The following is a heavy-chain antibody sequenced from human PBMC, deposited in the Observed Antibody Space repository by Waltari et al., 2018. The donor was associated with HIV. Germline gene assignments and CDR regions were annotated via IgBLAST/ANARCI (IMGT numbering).Heavy chain of an antibody. CDR2: INHSGST. J-gene: IGHJ5*02. D-gene: IGHD3-9*01. Sequence: QVQLQQWGAGLLKPSETLSLTCAVYGGSFSGYYWSWMRQPPGKGLEWIGEINHSGSTNYNPSLKSRVTISVDTSKNQFSLKLSSVTAADTAVYYCARGLRDILTGYSNWFDPWGQGTLVTVSS. CDR3: ARGLRDILTGYSNWFDP. CDR1: GGSFSGYY. V-gene: IGHV4-34*01.